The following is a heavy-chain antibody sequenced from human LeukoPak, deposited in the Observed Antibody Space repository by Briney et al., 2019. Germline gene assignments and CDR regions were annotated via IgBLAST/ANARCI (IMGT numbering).Heavy chain of an antibody. V-gene: IGHV1-2*02. D-gene: IGHD3-10*01. CDR3: ARGRGRLLWFGEPKSGDAFDI. J-gene: IGHJ3*02. CDR1: GYTFTGYY. CDR2: INPNSGGT. Sequence: ASVKVSCKASGYTFTGYYMHWVRQAPGQGLEWMGWINPNSGGTNYAQKFQGRVTMTRDTSISTAYMELSRLRSDDTAVYYCARGRGRLLWFGEPKSGDAFDIWGQGTMVTVSS.